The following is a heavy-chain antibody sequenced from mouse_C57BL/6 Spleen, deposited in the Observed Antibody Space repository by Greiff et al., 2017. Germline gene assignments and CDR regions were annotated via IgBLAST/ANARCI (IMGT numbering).Heavy chain of an antibody. Sequence: VKLMESGPELVKPGASVKISCKASGYAFSSSWMNWVKQRPGKGLEWIGRIYPGDGDTNYNGKFKGKATLTADKSSSTAYMQLSSLTSEDSAVYFCAISTVVADYAMDYWGQGTSVTVSS. J-gene: IGHJ4*01. CDR3: AISTVVADYAMDY. CDR1: GYAFSSSW. CDR2: IYPGDGDT. V-gene: IGHV1-82*01. D-gene: IGHD1-1*01.